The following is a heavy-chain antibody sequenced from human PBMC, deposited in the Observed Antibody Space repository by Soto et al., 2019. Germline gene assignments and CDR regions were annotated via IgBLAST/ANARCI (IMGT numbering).Heavy chain of an antibody. J-gene: IGHJ4*02. CDR3: ARDFGGSYFVVTTRYFDY. Sequence: PGGSLRLSCAASGFTFSDYYMSWIRQAPGKGLEWVSYISSSSSYTNYADSVKGRFTISRDNAKNSLYLQMNSLGAEDTAVYYCARDFGGSYFVVTTRYFDYWGQGTLVTVSS. CDR2: ISSSSSYT. CDR1: GFTFSDYY. V-gene: IGHV3-11*06. D-gene: IGHD1-26*01.